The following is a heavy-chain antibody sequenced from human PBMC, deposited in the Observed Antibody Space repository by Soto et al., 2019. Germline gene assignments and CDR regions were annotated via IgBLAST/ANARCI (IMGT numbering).Heavy chain of an antibody. V-gene: IGHV2-26*01. CDR2: IFSNDEK. J-gene: IGHJ4*02. CDR3: ARAYCSSTSCYGFDY. Sequence: QVTLKESGPVLVKPTETLTLTCTVSGFSLSNARMGVSWIRQPPGKALEWLAHIFSNDEKSYSTSLKSRLTISKDTSKSQVVLTMTNMDPVDTATYCCARAYCSSTSCYGFDYWGQGTLVTVSS. D-gene: IGHD2-2*01. CDR1: GFSLSNARMG.